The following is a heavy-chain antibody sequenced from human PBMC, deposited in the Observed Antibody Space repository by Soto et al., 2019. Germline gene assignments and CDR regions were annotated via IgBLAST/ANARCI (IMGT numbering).Heavy chain of an antibody. J-gene: IGHJ5*02. CDR3: AREVNSSPARGPNWFDP. D-gene: IGHD6-13*01. CDR1: GDSINNSHW. Sequence: QVQLQESGPGLVQPSGTLSLTCAVSGDSINNSHWWSWVRQTPGKGLEWIGETYHSGTTNYNPSLKSRVTISIAKSKNQFSLKMNSVPAADTAVYYCAREVNSSPARGPNWFDPWGQGTLVTVSS. V-gene: IGHV4-4*02. CDR2: TYHSGTT.